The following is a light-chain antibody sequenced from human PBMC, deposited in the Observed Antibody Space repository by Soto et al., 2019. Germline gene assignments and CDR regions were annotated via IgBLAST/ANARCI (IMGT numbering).Light chain of an antibody. V-gene: IGKV3-11*01. Sequence: EIVLTQSPATLSLSPGERATLSCRASQTVSSYLAWYQQKPGQAPRLLIYDASNRATGIPARFSGSGSGTDFTLPISSLEPEDFAVYYCQQRHIWPPIFGGGTKVEIK. J-gene: IGKJ4*01. CDR2: DAS. CDR3: QQRHIWPPI. CDR1: QTVSSY.